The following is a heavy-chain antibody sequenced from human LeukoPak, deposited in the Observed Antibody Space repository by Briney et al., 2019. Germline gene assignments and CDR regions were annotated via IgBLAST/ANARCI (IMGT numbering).Heavy chain of an antibody. D-gene: IGHD5-12*01. Sequence: PGGSLRLSCAASGFTFSSYTMNWVRQAPGKGLEWVSSIGSGSSSLYYADSVKGRFTISRDNAKNTVYLQMNSLRAEDTAVYYCARGKYGGYFIDYWGQGTLVTVSS. J-gene: IGHJ4*02. CDR3: ARGKYGGYFIDY. CDR2: IGSGSSSL. CDR1: GFTFSSYT. V-gene: IGHV3-21*01.